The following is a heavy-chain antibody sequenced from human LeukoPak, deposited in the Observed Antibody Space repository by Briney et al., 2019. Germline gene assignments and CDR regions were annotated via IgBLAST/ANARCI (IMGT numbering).Heavy chain of an antibody. J-gene: IGHJ3*01. CDR2: IGDNGAIT. CDR1: GFSFSSYA. V-gene: IGHV3-23*01. Sequence: GGPLRLSCAASGFSFSSYAMNWVRQAPGKGLEWVSGIGDNGAITSYADYVKGRFTISRDNSKNTLYLQMNSLRAEDTAVYYCAKRFPQSAFGVWGQGTMVIVSS. CDR3: AKRFPQSAFGV.